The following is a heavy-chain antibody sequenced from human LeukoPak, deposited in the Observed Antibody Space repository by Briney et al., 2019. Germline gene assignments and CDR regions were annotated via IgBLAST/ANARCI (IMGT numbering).Heavy chain of an antibody. Sequence: PGGSLRLSCAASGFNFNDAAMTWVRQAPGKGLEWVSLIASSGRNTYYTDSVRGRFTISRDNSKKTLSLQTNSLRVEDTAIYYCAKDIQLSAWGLGTMVTVSS. J-gene: IGHJ3*01. CDR2: IASSGRNT. D-gene: IGHD5-24*01. CDR3: AKDIQLSA. CDR1: GFNFNDAA. V-gene: IGHV3-23*01.